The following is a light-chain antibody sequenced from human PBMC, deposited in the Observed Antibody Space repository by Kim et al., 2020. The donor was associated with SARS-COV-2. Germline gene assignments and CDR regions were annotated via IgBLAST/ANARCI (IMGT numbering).Light chain of an antibody. Sequence: QSVLTQPPSVSGAPGQRVTISCTGSSSNIGANHDVHWYQQLPGTAPKLLIYANSNRPSGVPDRFSASKSGTSASLAITGLQAVDEADYYCQSYDSSLSGYVIFGGGTQLTVL. CDR1: SSNIGANHD. CDR3: QSYDSSLSGYVI. CDR2: ANS. V-gene: IGLV1-40*01. J-gene: IGLJ2*01.